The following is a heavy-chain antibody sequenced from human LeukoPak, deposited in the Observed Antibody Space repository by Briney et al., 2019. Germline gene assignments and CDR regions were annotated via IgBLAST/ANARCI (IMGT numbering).Heavy chain of an antibody. CDR3: AKESFPPYEYFQH. CDR1: GFTFSSYG. Sequence: PGGSLRLSCAASGFTFSSYGMHWVRQAPGKGLEWVAVISYDGSNKYYADSVKGRFTISRDNSKNTLYLQMNSLRAEDTAVYYCAKESFPPYEYFQHWGQGTLVTVSS. J-gene: IGHJ1*01. D-gene: IGHD2/OR15-2a*01. V-gene: IGHV3-30*18. CDR2: ISYDGSNK.